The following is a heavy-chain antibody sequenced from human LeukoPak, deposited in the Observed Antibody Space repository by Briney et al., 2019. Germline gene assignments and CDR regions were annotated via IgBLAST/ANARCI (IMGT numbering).Heavy chain of an antibody. D-gene: IGHD6-13*01. Sequence: PGGSLRLSCAASGFTFSGSAMHWVRQASGKGLEWVGRIRGKANSYATAYAASVRGRFTISRDDSKNTAYLQMNSLKTEDTAVYYCAKQQQLVEFDYWGQGTLVTVSS. CDR3: AKQQQLVEFDY. J-gene: IGHJ4*02. CDR2: IRGKANSYAT. CDR1: GFTFSGSA. V-gene: IGHV3-73*01.